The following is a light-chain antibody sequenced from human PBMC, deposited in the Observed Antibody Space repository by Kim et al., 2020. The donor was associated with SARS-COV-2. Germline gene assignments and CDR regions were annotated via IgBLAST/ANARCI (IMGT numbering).Light chain of an antibody. CDR1: QSGNSN. Sequence: VAPGERATLSCRASQSGNSNVAWYQHKPDQPPRLLNYGAFIRAPGVPARFSGSGAGTEFTLTITSLQSEDFAAYYCQQYDNWPRTFGQGTKVDIK. V-gene: IGKV3-15*01. J-gene: IGKJ1*01. CDR3: QQYDNWPRT. CDR2: GAF.